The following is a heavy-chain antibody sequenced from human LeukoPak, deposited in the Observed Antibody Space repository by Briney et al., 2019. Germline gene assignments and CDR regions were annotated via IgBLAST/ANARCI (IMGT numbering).Heavy chain of an antibody. J-gene: IGHJ4*02. D-gene: IGHD5-12*01. CDR3: ARLSGGYSGYDY. V-gene: IGHV4-39*01. CDR2: IYYSGST. Sequence: PSETLSLTCTVSGGSISSSSYYWGWIRQPPGKGLEWIGSIYYSGSTYYNPSLKSRVTISVDTSKNQFSLKLSSVTAADTAVYYCARLSGGYSGYDYWGQGTLVTVSS. CDR1: GGSISSSSYY.